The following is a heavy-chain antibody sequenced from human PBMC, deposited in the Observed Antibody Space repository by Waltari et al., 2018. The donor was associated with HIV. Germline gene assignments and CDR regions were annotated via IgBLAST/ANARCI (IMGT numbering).Heavy chain of an antibody. CDR3: ARDSFYYDILTGYSNYWYFDL. J-gene: IGHJ2*01. Sequence: QVQLQESGPGLVKPSETLSLTCTVSGGSISSYYWSWIRQPPGKGLEWIGYIYYSGSTNYNPSLKSRVTISVDTSKNQFSLKLSSVTAADTAVYYCARDSFYYDILTGYSNYWYFDLWGRGTLVTVSS. D-gene: IGHD3-9*01. V-gene: IGHV4-59*01. CDR1: GGSISSYY. CDR2: IYYSGST.